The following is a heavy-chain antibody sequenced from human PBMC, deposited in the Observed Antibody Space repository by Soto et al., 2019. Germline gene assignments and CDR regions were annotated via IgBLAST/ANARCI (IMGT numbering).Heavy chain of an antibody. V-gene: IGHV3-48*03. Sequence: GGSLRLSCAASGFTFSSYEMNWVRQVPGKGLEWVSYISSSGSTIYYADSVKGRFTISRDNAKNSLYLQMNSLRAEDTAVYYCARGSIIAPYYDFWSGFGGYYYGMDVWGQGTTVTVSS. J-gene: IGHJ6*02. D-gene: IGHD3-3*01. CDR3: ARGSIIAPYYDFWSGFGGYYYGMDV. CDR1: GFTFSSYE. CDR2: ISSSGSTI.